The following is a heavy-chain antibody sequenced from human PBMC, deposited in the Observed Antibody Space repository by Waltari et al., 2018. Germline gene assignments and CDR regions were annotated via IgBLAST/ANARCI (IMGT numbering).Heavy chain of an antibody. Sequence: QLQLQESGPGLVKPSETLSLTCTVSGGSITSSSYFWGWIRQPPGKGLEWIGTNSYSGSTYYNPSLMSRVTISVDTSKNQFSLKLSSVTAAETAVFYCARFSKSANWFDPWGQGTLVTVSS. CDR2: NSYSGST. CDR1: GGSITSSSYF. V-gene: IGHV4-39*01. J-gene: IGHJ5*02. D-gene: IGHD3-3*02. CDR3: ARFSKSANWFDP.